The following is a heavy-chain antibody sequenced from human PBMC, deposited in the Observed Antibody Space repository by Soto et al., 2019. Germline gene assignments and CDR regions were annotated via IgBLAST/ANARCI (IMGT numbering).Heavy chain of an antibody. Sequence: GASVKVSCKASGYTFTSYGISWVRQAPGQGLEWMGWIGPYNGNTYYAQKLQGRVTMTTDTSTSTAYMELRSLRSDDTAVYYCARDIYWCTTSWFDLFHFWGQGTLVTFSS. CDR3: ARDIYWCTTSWFDLFHF. CDR1: GYTFTSYG. V-gene: IGHV1-18*01. J-gene: IGHJ4*02. D-gene: IGHD2-2*01. CDR2: IGPYNGNT.